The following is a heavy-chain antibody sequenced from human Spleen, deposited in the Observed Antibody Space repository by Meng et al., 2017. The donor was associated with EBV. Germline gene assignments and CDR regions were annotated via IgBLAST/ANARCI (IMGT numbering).Heavy chain of an antibody. V-gene: IGHV3-23*01. CDR1: GFTFSSYA. CDR3: ARDWHLRDY. Sequence: VALLESGGDLIQPGGSLRLSCAASGFTFSSYALSWVRQAPGKGLEWVSGISSSGVSTYYAASVKGRFTVSRDNSKSTLYLQMNSLRDEDTAIYYCARDWHLRDYWGQGTLVTVSS. J-gene: IGHJ4*02. CDR2: ISSSGVST.